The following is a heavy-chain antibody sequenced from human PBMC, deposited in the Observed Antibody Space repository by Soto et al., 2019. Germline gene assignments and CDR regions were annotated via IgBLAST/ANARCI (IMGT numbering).Heavy chain of an antibody. V-gene: IGHV2-5*02. D-gene: IGHD3-16*02. CDR1: GFSLSTSGVG. J-gene: IGHJ4*02. Sequence: QITLKESGPTLVKPTQTLTLTCTFSGFSLSTSGVGVGWIRQPPGKALEWLALIYWDDDKRYSPSLKSRLTITKETSKNQVVLTMTNMDPVDTATYYCAHSPGYDYVWGSYRFISIFDYWGQGTLVTVSS. CDR2: IYWDDDK. CDR3: AHSPGYDYVWGSYRFISIFDY.